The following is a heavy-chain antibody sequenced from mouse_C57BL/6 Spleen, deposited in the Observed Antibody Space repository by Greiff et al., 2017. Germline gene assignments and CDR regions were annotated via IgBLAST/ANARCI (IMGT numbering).Heavy chain of an antibody. D-gene: IGHD2-4*01. Sequence: VQLVESGPGLVAPSQSLSITCTVSGFSLTSYGVDWVRQPPGTGLEWLGVIWGGGRTNSNSAPLSILSISKDNSNSQVFLKMNSLQTDDTAMYYCAKHQDDYDGAWFAYGGKGTLVTVSA. V-gene: IGHV2-9*01. CDR1: GFSLTSYG. CDR3: AKHQDDYDGAWFAY. J-gene: IGHJ3*01. CDR2: IWGGGRT.